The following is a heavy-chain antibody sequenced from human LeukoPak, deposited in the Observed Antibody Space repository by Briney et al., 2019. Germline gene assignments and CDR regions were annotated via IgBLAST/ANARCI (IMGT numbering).Heavy chain of an antibody. D-gene: IGHD2-15*01. Sequence: SQTLSLTCSVSGGSISSSAYHWSWFRQHPGKGLEWIGYIYYTGRTYYNPSLKSRVTISVDTSKNQCSLKLSSVTAADTAVYYCARDPLVGYCSGGSCSDAFDIWGQGTMVTVSS. CDR3: ARDPLVGYCSGGSCSDAFDI. V-gene: IGHV4-31*03. CDR2: IYYTGRT. CDR1: GGSISSSAYH. J-gene: IGHJ3*02.